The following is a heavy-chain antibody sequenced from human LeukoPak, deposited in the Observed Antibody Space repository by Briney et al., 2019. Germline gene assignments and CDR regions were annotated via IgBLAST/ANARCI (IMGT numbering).Heavy chain of an antibody. Sequence: GGSLRLSCAASGFIVTSDDVNWVRQAPGKGLQWVSVINKDVNIYYADSVKGRFIISRDNAKSTMFLQMNSQRAEDTAVYFCARWDFLTAAGDSWGQGTLVAVSS. CDR2: INKDVNI. J-gene: IGHJ4*02. D-gene: IGHD3-9*01. CDR3: ARWDFLTAAGDS. V-gene: IGHV3-53*01. CDR1: GFIVTSDD.